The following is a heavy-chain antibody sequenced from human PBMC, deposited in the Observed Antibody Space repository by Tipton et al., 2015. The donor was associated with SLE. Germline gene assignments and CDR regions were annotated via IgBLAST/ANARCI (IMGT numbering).Heavy chain of an antibody. Sequence: LRLSCTVSGGSVSSSSYYWGWIRQPPGKGLEWIGSIYYSGSTYYNPSLKSRVTISADTSKNQFSLKLSSVTPADTAVYYCARDLGFSWFYWGQGTLVTVSS. D-gene: IGHD6-13*01. CDR1: GGSVSSSSYY. J-gene: IGHJ4*02. CDR2: IYYSGST. V-gene: IGHV4-39*07. CDR3: ARDLGFSWFY.